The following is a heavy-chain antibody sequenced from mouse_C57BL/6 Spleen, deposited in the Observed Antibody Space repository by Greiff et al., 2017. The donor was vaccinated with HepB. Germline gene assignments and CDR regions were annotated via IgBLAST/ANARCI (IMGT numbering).Heavy chain of an antibody. J-gene: IGHJ4*01. CDR3: ARAIIDRYYYAMDY. V-gene: IGHV1-82*01. Sequence: VQLQQSGPELVKPGASVKLSCKASGYAFSSSWMNWVKQRPGKGLEWIGRIYPGDGDTNYNGKFKGKATLTADKSSSTAYMQLSSLTSEDSAVYFCARAIIDRYYYAMDYWGQGTSVTVSS. CDR1: GYAFSSSW. CDR2: IYPGDGDT.